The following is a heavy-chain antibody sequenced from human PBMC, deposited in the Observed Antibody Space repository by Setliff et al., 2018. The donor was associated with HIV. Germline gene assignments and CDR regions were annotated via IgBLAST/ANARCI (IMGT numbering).Heavy chain of an antibody. CDR1: GGAISSSYYY. Sequence: KPSETLSLTCTVSGGAISSSYYYWGWIRQPPGKGLQWIGSISYTGKSYYNPALKRRVTVSVDTSKNQFSLRLSSVTAADTAVYYCARHDMWHYDFWSGSPSHWFDPWGQGTLVTVSS. CDR2: ISYTGKS. V-gene: IGHV4-39*01. CDR3: ARHDMWHYDFWSGSPSHWFDP. D-gene: IGHD3-3*01. J-gene: IGHJ5*02.